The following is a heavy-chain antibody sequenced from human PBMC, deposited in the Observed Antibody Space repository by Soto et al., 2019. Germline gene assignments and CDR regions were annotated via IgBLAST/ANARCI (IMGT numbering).Heavy chain of an antibody. CDR1: GFTFSSHA. J-gene: IGHJ3*02. Sequence: EVQLLESGGGLVQPGGSLRLSCAASGFTFSSHAMSWVRQAPGKGLEWVSAISGSGGDTYYADSVKGRFTISRDNSKKTFYLQMNSLRAEDTAVYYCAKDPQGDYDAFDIWGQGTMVTVSS. D-gene: IGHD4-17*01. CDR3: AKDPQGDYDAFDI. CDR2: ISGSGGDT. V-gene: IGHV3-23*01.